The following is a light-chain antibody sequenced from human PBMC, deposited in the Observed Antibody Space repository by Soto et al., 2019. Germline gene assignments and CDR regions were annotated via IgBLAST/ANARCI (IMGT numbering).Light chain of an antibody. CDR3: QRYNGY. V-gene: IGKV1-5*01. CDR1: QSISNW. Sequence: DLPMTQSPSTVSASVGDSVTITCRASQSISNWLAWYQLKPGTAPKLLIYDASSLKSGVPSRFSGSGSGTEFTLTISSLQPDDFATYYCQRYNGYFGQGTKLEIK. J-gene: IGKJ2*01. CDR2: DAS.